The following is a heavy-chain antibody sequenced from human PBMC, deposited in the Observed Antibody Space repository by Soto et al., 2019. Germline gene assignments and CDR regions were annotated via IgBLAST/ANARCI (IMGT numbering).Heavy chain of an antibody. CDR3: ARTVNDWWSGYPTGGYGLDG. J-gene: IGHJ6*02. CDR2: ISAYNGNT. CDR1: GYTFTSYG. Sequence: ASVKVSCKASGYTFTSYGIGWVRQAPGQGLEWMGWISAYNGNTNYAQKLQGKVTMTTDTSTSTAYMELRSLRSDDTAVYYCARTVNDWWSGYPTGGYGLDGWGQGTTVTVAS. D-gene: IGHD3-3*01. V-gene: IGHV1-18*01.